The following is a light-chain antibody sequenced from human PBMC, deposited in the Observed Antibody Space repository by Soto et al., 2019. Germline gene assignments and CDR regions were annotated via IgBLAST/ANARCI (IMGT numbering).Light chain of an antibody. Sequence: DIHMTQSPSTLSASVGARVVITCRASPNIDRWLAWYQQKPRKAPHLLLYRASFPESGVPPRFSGSGSGTEFTLTITSLQPNYVAPYFGQHYNSYQYSFGQGTKLEI. CDR1: PNIDRW. CDR2: RAS. J-gene: IGKJ2*03. CDR3: QHYNSYQYS. V-gene: IGKV1-5*03.